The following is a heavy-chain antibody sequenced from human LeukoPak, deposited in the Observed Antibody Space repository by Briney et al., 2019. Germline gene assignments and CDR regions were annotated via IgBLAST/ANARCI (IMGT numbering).Heavy chain of an antibody. CDR3: AKGGGSYLFDY. CDR1: GFIFSSYS. D-gene: IGHD1-26*01. Sequence: GGSLRLSCAASGFIFSSYSMSWVRQAPGKGLEWVSVITGSGGNTYYADSVKGRFTISRDNSKNTLYLQMNSLRAEDTAVYYCAKGGGSYLFDYWGQGTLVTVSS. V-gene: IGHV3-23*01. J-gene: IGHJ4*02. CDR2: ITGSGGNT.